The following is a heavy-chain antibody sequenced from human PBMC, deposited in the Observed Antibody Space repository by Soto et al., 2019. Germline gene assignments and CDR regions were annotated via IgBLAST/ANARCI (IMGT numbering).Heavy chain of an antibody. V-gene: IGHV3-48*02. D-gene: IGHD2-15*01. J-gene: IGHJ6*02. Sequence: GGSLRLSCAASGFTFRSYSMNWVRQAPGKGLEWVSYISSSNRTINYADSVKGRFIISRDNAKNSLYLQMHSLRDEDTAVYYCAREGWPLLQTGMDVWGQGTTVTAP. CDR1: GFTFRSYS. CDR3: AREGWPLLQTGMDV. CDR2: ISSSNRTI.